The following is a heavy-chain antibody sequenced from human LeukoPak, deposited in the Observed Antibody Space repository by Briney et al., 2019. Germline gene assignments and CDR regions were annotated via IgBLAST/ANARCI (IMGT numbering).Heavy chain of an antibody. CDR2: ISYDGSNK. D-gene: IGHD2-15*01. V-gene: IGHV3-30*18. CDR3: AKLGYCSGGSCSPFDY. Sequence: GRSLRLSCAASGFTFSSYGMHWVRKAPGKGLEWVAVISYDGSNKYYADSVKGRFTISRDNSKNTLYLQMNSLRAEDTAVYYCAKLGYCSGGSCSPFDYWGQGTLVTVSS. J-gene: IGHJ4*02. CDR1: GFTFSSYG.